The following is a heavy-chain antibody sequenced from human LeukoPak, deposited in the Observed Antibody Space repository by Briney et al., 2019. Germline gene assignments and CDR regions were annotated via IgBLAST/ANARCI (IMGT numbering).Heavy chain of an antibody. CDR1: GFTFSSYG. Sequence: GRSLRLSCAAPGFTFSSYGMHWVRQAPGKGLDWVAVISIDGNKKYYADSVRGRFTVSRDNSKNTLYLQMNSLRAEDTAVYYCAKDLGMDVWGQGTTVTVSS. V-gene: IGHV3-33*05. CDR3: AKDLGMDV. CDR2: ISIDGNKK. J-gene: IGHJ6*02.